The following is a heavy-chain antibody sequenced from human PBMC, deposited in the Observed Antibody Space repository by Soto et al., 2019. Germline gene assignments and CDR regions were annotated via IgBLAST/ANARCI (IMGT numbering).Heavy chain of an antibody. V-gene: IGHV3-30-3*01. J-gene: IGHJ4*02. CDR2: VSFDGSNK. CDR3: ARDQTGITTAGGGRIDH. D-gene: IGHD6-13*01. Sequence: GGSLRLSCAASGFTFSTHAMHWVRQAPGKGLECVAIVSFDGSNKYYADSVKGRFTISRDNSKNTLYLQMSGLTPEDTAFYYCARDQTGITTAGGGRIDHWGQGTLVTVSS. CDR1: GFTFSTHA.